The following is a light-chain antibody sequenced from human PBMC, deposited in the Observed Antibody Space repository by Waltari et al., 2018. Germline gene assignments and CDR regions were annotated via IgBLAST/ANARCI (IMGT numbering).Light chain of an antibody. CDR2: QDM. Sequence: SYDLTQPPSVPVSPGQTARTTCSGHSVQQKYISWLKQKPGQSPALVIYQDMQRPSGIPERFSGSNAGNTATLTISGTQPSDEAAYFCQTWDTSAVVFGGGTKLTVL. J-gene: IGLJ3*02. V-gene: IGLV3-1*01. CDR1: SVQQKY. CDR3: QTWDTSAVV.